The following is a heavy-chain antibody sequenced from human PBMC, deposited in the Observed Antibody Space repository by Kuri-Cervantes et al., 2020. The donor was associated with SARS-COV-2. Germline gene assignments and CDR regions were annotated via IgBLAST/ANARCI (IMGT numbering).Heavy chain of an antibody. Sequence: SETLSLTCNVSGDSIRSYYWNWVRQPPGKGLEWIGYIYYSGSTNYNPSLKSGVTISVDTSKNQFSLKLNAVTAADTAVYYCARWPLTGYGRGWYYYYGMDVWGQGTTVTVSS. V-gene: IGHV4-59*12. CDR2: IYYSGST. CDR1: GDSIRSYY. CDR3: ARWPLTGYGRGWYYYYGMDV. D-gene: IGHD6-19*01. J-gene: IGHJ6*02.